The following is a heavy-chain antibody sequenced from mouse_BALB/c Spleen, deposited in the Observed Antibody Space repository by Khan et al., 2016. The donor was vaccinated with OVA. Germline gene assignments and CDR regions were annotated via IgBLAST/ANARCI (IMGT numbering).Heavy chain of an antibody. Sequence: QVQLQQPGAELVRPGASVKLSCKASGYTFTSYWMYWVQQRPGQGLEWIGLIDRSDSESHYNQMFEDMATFTVDTSSSPSYIQLSSLTSAASAVYYGAKGGYGTCFAYGGQGLWSLSLQ. CDR3: AKGGYGTCFAY. CDR1: GYTFTSYW. D-gene: IGHD2-10*02. V-gene: IGHV1-61*01. CDR2: IDRSDSES. J-gene: IGHJ3*01.